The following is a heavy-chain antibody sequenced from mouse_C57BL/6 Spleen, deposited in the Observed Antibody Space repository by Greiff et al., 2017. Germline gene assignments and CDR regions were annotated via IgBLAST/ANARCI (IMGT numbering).Heavy chain of an antibody. V-gene: IGHV1-26*01. D-gene: IGHD3-2*02. CDR2: INPNNGGT. J-gene: IGHJ3*01. CDR1: GYTFTDYY. Sequence: VQLQQSGPELVKPGASVKISCKASGYTFTDYYMNWVKQSHGKSLEWIGDINPNNGGTSYNQKFKGKATLTVDKSSSTAYMELRSLTSEDSAVYYCAVDSSGYKAYWGKGTLVTVSA. CDR3: AVDSSGYKAY.